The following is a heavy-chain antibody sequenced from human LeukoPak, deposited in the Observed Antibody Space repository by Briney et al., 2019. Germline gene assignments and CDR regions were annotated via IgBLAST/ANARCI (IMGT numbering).Heavy chain of an antibody. V-gene: IGHV1-69*13. J-gene: IGHJ4*02. Sequence: SVKVSCKASGGTFSSYGISWVRQAPGQGLEWMGGIIPIFGTPNYAQKFQGRVTITADESTSTAYMELSSLRSEDTAVYFCARAGIAAAGTLDYWGQGTQVTVSS. CDR1: GGTFSSYG. CDR2: IIPIFGTP. D-gene: IGHD6-13*01. CDR3: ARAGIAAAGTLDY.